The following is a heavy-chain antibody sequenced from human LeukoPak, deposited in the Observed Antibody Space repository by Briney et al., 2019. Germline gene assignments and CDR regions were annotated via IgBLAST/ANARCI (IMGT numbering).Heavy chain of an antibody. CDR3: ARDSGAGGEYNWNYRGAFDI. J-gene: IGHJ3*02. V-gene: IGHV1-18*01. Sequence: ASVKVSCKASGYTFTSYGISWVRQAPGQGLEWMGWISAYNGNTNYAQKLQGRVTMTTDTSTSTAYMELRSLRSGDTAVYYCARDSGAGGEYNWNYRGAFDIWGQGTMVTVSS. D-gene: IGHD1-7*01. CDR2: ISAYNGNT. CDR1: GYTFTSYG.